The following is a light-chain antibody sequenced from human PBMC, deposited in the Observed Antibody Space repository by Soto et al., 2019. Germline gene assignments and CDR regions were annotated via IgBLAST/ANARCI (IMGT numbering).Light chain of an antibody. CDR3: QQYTGYPKT. CDR2: KAS. V-gene: IGKV1-5*03. J-gene: IGKJ2*01. Sequence: DVQLTQSPSTLSASVGDTVTITCRASQSVDSWLAWYQQKTGKAPKLIVYKASILETDVPSRFSGGGSGTEFTLSISGLQPDDRATYYCQQYTGYPKTFGQGTKLEI. CDR1: QSVDSW.